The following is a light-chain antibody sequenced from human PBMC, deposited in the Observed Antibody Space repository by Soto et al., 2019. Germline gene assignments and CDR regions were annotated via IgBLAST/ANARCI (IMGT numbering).Light chain of an antibody. CDR3: QRYNNRPPFT. CDR1: QSVSSN. CDR2: GAS. V-gene: IGKV3-15*01. Sequence: EIVMTQPPATLSVSPGERATLSCRASQSVSSNLAWYQQKPGQAPRLLIYGASTRATGIPARFSGSGSGTELTLTISSLQSEDFAVYYCQRYNNRPPFTFGPGTKVDIK. J-gene: IGKJ3*01.